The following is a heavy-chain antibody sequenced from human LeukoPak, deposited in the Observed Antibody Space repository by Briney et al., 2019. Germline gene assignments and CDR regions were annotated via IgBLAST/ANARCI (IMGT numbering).Heavy chain of an antibody. D-gene: IGHD4-11*01. CDR1: GFTFSSYR. CDR2: INNVGSHI. V-gene: IGHV3-21*01. CDR3: TRDPTQYLRYGYFDY. J-gene: IGHJ4*02. Sequence: GGSLRLSCAASGFTFSSYRMNWVRQAPGRGLEWVSSINNVGSHIYYAGSVRGRFTISRDNAKNSLYLQMSSLRAEDTAVYYCTRDPTQYLRYGYFDYWGQGTLVTVSS.